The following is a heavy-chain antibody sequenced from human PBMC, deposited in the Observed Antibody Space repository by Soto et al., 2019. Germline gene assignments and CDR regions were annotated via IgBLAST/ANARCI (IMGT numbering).Heavy chain of an antibody. J-gene: IGHJ4*02. CDR1: GGSFSGYY. V-gene: IGHV4-34*01. Sequence: SETLSLTCAVYGGSFSGYYWSWIRQPPGKGLEWIGEINHSGSTNYNPSLKSRVTISVDTSKNQFSLKLSSVTAADTAVYYCARGGYSGYDYFLDYWGQGTLVTVSS. CDR2: INHSGST. D-gene: IGHD5-12*01. CDR3: ARGGYSGYDYFLDY.